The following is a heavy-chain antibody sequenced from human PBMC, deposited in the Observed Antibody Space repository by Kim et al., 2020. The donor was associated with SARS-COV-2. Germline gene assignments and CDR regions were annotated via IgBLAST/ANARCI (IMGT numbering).Heavy chain of an antibody. CDR3: AKEGIAAAGTEY. V-gene: IGHV3-23*01. Sequence: YADSMKGRFTISRDNAKNTLYLQMNSLRTEDTSVYYCAKEGIAAAGTEYWGQGTLVTVSS. J-gene: IGHJ4*02. D-gene: IGHD6-13*01.